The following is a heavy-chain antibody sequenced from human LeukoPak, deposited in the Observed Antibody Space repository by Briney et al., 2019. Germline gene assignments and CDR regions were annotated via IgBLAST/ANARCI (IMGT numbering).Heavy chain of an antibody. J-gene: IGHJ4*02. CDR1: GFTFTTYG. CDR2: IRYDGSNK. Sequence: PGGSLRLSCAASGFTFTTYGMHWVRQAPGKGLEWVAFIRYDGSNKYYADSVKGRFTISRDISKNTPYLQMNSPRAEDTAVYYCAKISESDYWGQGTLVTVSS. CDR3: AKISESDY. V-gene: IGHV3-30*02.